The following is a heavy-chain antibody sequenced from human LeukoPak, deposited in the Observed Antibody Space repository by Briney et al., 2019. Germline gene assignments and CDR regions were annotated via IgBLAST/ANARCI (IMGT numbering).Heavy chain of an antibody. D-gene: IGHD5-18*01. CDR1: GFTFSSYA. CDR2: INHSGST. V-gene: IGHV4-34*01. Sequence: GSLRLSCAASGFTFSSYAMSWVRQPPGKGLEWIGEINHSGSTNYNPSLKSRVTISVDTSKNQFSLKLSSVTAADTAVYYCARGIQPSSDFDYWGQGTLVTVSS. J-gene: IGHJ4*02. CDR3: ARGIQPSSDFDY.